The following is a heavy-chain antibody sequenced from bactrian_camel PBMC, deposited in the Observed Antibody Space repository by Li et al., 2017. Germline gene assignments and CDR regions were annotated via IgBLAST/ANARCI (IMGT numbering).Heavy chain of an antibody. V-gene: IGHV3S53*01. CDR2: YTGDGTT. CDR3: AAGQALWPSGCDDDVY. D-gene: IGHD3*01. Sequence: HVQLVESGGGSVQTGSSLTLSCIESGNTYSATYIGWFRQSPGKQREGVAIYTGDGTTSYAASVKGRFTISQDKAKNTLYLQMNSLKPEDAAMYYCAAGQALWPSGCDDDVYWGQGTQVTV. J-gene: IGHJ4*01. CDR1: GNTYSATY.